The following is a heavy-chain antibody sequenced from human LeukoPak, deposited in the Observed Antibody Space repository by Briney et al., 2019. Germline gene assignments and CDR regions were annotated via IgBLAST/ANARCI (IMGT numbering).Heavy chain of an antibody. CDR2: ISAYNGNT. V-gene: IGHV1-18*01. CDR1: GYTFTSYG. Sequence: GASVKVSSKASGYTFTSYGISWVRQAPGQGLEWMGWISAYNGNTNYAQTLQGRVTMTTDTSTSTAYMELRSLRSDDTAVYYCARVPEGQNWFDPWGQGTLVTVSS. D-gene: IGHD1-14*01. J-gene: IGHJ5*02. CDR3: ARVPEGQNWFDP.